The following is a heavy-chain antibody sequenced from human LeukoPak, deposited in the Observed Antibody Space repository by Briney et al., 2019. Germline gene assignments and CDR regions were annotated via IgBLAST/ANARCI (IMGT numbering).Heavy chain of an antibody. Sequence: ASVKVSCKASGYTFTSYDINWVRQATGQGLEWMGWMNPNSGNTGYAQKFQGRVTMTRNTSISTAYMELSSLRSEDTAVYYCARDWGFNYYYYGMDVWGQGTTVTVSS. CDR3: ARDWGFNYYYYGMDV. J-gene: IGHJ6*02. D-gene: IGHD7-27*01. CDR1: GYTFTSYD. V-gene: IGHV1-8*01. CDR2: MNPNSGNT.